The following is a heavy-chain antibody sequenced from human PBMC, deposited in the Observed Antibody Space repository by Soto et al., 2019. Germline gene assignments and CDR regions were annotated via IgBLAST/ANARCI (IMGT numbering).Heavy chain of an antibody. CDR2: IYYNGNT. CDR3: ARAYSSFEWLRLGYFDY. CDR1: GDSITSGTYY. Sequence: QLQLQQSGPRLVKPSETLSLTCTVSGDSITSGTYYWAWIRQPPGKGLEWIASIYYNGNTVYNPYLSSRVTISAATAKNQCSLNLTSVTAADTAVYYCARAYSSFEWLRLGYFDYWGLGSLVAVSS. V-gene: IGHV4-39*01. J-gene: IGHJ4*02. D-gene: IGHD5-12*01.